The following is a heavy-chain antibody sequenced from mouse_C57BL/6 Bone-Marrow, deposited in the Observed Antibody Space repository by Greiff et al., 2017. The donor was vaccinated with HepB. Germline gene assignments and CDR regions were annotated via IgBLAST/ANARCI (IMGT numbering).Heavy chain of an antibody. V-gene: IGHV5-4*03. D-gene: IGHD2-10*01. CDR3: ARGLLWSFAY. J-gene: IGHJ3*01. CDR1: GFTFSSYA. Sequence: DVKLVESGGGLVKPGGSLKLSCAASGFTFSSYAMSWVRQTPEKRLEWVATISDGGSYTYYPDNVKGRFTISRDNAKNNLYLQMSHLKSEDTAMYYCARGLLWSFAYWGQGTLVTVSA. CDR2: ISDGGSYT.